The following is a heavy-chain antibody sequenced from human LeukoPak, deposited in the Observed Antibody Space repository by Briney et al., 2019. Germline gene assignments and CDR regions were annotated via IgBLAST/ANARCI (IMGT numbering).Heavy chain of an antibody. J-gene: IGHJ4*02. CDR1: GYSISSGYY. CDR3: AREFYYYDSSGYY. Sequence: SETLSLTCTVSGYSISSGYYWGWIRRPPGKGLEWIGTIYRSGSTYYHPSLKRRVTIAVDTSKDQFSLKLSSVTAADTAVYYWAREFYYYDSSGYYWGRGSLVAVSS. D-gene: IGHD3-22*01. CDR2: IYRSGST. V-gene: IGHV4-38-2*02.